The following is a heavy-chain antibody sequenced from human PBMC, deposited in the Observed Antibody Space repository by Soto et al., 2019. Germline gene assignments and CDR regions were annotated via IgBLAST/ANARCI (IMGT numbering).Heavy chain of an antibody. D-gene: IGHD3-10*01. CDR1: GFSFATYA. V-gene: IGHV3-64*02. Sequence: HPGXSRRLSCAASGFSFATYAMHWVRQAPGKGLQYVEEXSTDGXGTYYKDSVKXXFIISRDXXKSKMYLQMGSLRGEDMAVYYCARYGSGSAYDHWGQGTLVTVSS. CDR3: ARYGSGSAYDH. CDR2: XSTDGXGT. J-gene: IGHJ4*02.